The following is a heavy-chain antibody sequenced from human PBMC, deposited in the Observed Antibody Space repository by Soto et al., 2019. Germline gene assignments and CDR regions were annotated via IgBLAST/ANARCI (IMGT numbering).Heavy chain of an antibody. Sequence: ASVKVSCKASGYTFTGYYMHWVRQAPGQGLEWMGWINPNSGGTNYARKFQGRVTMTRDTSISTAYMELSRPRSDDTAVYYCAKAYYYYGMDVWGQGTTVTVSS. CDR2: INPNSGGT. V-gene: IGHV1-2*02. CDR1: GYTFTGYY. CDR3: AKAYYYYGMDV. J-gene: IGHJ6*02.